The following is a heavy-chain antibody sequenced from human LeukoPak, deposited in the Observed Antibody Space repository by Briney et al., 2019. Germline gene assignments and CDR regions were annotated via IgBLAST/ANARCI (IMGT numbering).Heavy chain of an antibody. V-gene: IGHV1-18*01. CDR3: ARDYSPGYSSRIDY. Sequence: ASVKVSCKASGYTFTSYGISWVRQAPGQGLEWMGWISAYNGNTNYAQKLQGRVTMTTDTSTSTAYMELRSLGSDDTAVYYCARDYSPGYSSRIDYWGQGTLVTVSS. D-gene: IGHD6-13*01. CDR2: ISAYNGNT. CDR1: GYTFTSYG. J-gene: IGHJ4*02.